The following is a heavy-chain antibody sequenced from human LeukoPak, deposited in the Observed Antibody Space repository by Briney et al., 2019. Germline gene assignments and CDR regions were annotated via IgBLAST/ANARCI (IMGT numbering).Heavy chain of an antibody. CDR1: GGTFGSYA. CDR3: AREHIGSGYYFDY. Sequence: SVKVSCKASGGTFGSYAISWARQAPGQGLEWMGGIIPIFGTANYAQKFQGRVTITADKSTSTAYMELSSLRSEDTAVYYCAREHIGSGYYFDYWGQGTLVTVSS. V-gene: IGHV1-69*06. CDR2: IIPIFGTA. J-gene: IGHJ4*02. D-gene: IGHD1-26*01.